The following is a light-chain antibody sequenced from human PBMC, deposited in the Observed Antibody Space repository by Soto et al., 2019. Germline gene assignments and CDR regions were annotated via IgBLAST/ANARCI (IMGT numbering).Light chain of an antibody. CDR1: SSDVGGYNS. J-gene: IGLJ1*01. Sequence: QSLITQPASVSGSPGQSITISCTGTSSDVGGYNSVSWYRQDPGKAPKLMIYDVTNRPSGVSNRFSGSKSGNTASLTISGLQAEDEADYYCSSFTSSITYVFGTGTKVTVL. CDR3: SSFTSSITYV. V-gene: IGLV2-14*01. CDR2: DVT.